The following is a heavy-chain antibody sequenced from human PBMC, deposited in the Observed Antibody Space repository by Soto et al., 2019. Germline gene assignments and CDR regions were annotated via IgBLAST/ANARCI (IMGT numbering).Heavy chain of an antibody. Sequence: QVQLVESGGGVVQPGRSLRLSCAASAVSFSYDGMHWVRQAPGKGLEWVAVIWHDGTNRYYADSVNGRFTISRDNSKNTLYLQMNRLRAEDTAVYFCARDTRLAVADEGAFDNWGQGTLVTVSS. J-gene: IGHJ4*02. V-gene: IGHV3-33*01. CDR2: IWHDGTNR. CDR1: AVSFSYDG. CDR3: ARDTRLAVADEGAFDN. D-gene: IGHD6-19*01.